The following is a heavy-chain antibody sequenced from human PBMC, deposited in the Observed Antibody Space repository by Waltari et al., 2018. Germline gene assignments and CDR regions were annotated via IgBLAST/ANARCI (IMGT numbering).Heavy chain of an antibody. CDR2: IFYTGTT. CDR3: AGTPELPLNWFDP. V-gene: IGHV4-38-2*01. J-gene: IGHJ5*02. Sequence: VQLQDSGPVLVTTSDTLSLTCPVSGYSINSGYYLAWIRQHPGKGLEWIGSIFYTGTTYYNTSLKSRVGLSLNTSKNQSSFNLNSGTATATAIYYCAGTPELPLNWFDPWGQGTLVTVSS. D-gene: IGHD1-7*01. CDR1: GYSINSGYY.